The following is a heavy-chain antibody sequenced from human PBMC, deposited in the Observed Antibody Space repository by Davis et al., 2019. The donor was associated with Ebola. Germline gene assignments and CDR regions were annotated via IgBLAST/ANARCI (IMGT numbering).Heavy chain of an antibody. V-gene: IGHV3-66*04. CDR3: ARQHDPSTPAPGF. Sequence: GESLKISCAASIFAVNNNYMTWVRRAPGKGLEWVSIIYTDGSTFYADSVKGRFAIFRDNAKNTLYLQMNSLRAEDTAVYYCARQHDPSTPAPGFWGQGTLVTVSS. D-gene: IGHD5/OR15-5a*01. CDR1: IFAVNNNY. J-gene: IGHJ4*02. CDR2: IYTDGST.